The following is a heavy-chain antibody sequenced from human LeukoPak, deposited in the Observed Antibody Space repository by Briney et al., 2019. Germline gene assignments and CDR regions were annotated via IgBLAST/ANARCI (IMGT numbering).Heavy chain of an antibody. J-gene: IGHJ4*02. D-gene: IGHD3-10*01. CDR3: VKHLNGLWFGGIDY. CDR1: GFTFSSYV. CDR2: ISGSGGNT. V-gene: IGHV3-23*01. Sequence: PGGSLRLSCAASGFTFSSYVMSWVRQAPGKGLEWVSTISGSGGNTYYADSLKGRFTISRDNSKNTLFLQMHSLRAEDTAVYYCVKHLNGLWFGGIDYWGQGTLVTVSS.